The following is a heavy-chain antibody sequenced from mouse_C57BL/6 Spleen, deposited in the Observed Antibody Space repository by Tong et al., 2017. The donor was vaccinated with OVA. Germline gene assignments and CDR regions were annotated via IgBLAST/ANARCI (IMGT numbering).Heavy chain of an antibody. V-gene: IGHV1-5*01. CDR3: TRFTTAYYFDY. J-gene: IGHJ2*01. CDR1: GYTFTSYW. Sequence: EVQLQQSGTVLARPGASVKMSCKASGYTFTSYWMHWVKQRPGQGLEWIGAIYPGNSDTSYNQKFKGKAKLTAVTSTSTGYMELSSLTNEDSAVYYCTRFTTAYYFDYWGQGTTLTVSS. CDR2: IYPGNSDT. D-gene: IGHD1-2*01.